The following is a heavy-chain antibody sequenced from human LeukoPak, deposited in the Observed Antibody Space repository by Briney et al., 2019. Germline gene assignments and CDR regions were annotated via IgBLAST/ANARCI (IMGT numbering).Heavy chain of an antibody. CDR2: IYYSGST. D-gene: IGHD3-10*01. CDR1: AGSISSHY. V-gene: IGHV4-59*11. Sequence: PSETLSLTCTVSAGSISSHYWSWIRQRPGKGRAWIGYIYYSGSTNYNPSLKSRVTISVDTSKNQFSLKLSSVTAADTAVYYCARTYYYGSGSLDYWGQGTLVTVSS. CDR3: ARTYYYGSGSLDY. J-gene: IGHJ4*02.